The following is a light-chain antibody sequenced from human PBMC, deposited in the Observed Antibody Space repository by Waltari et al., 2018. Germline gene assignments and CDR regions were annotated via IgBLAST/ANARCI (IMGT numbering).Light chain of an antibody. V-gene: IGKV3D-15*03. J-gene: IGKJ1*01. CDR3: QQYVRLPWT. CDR2: DTS. Sequence: EIVMTQSPATLSLSPGERATLSCRASQSVSSSLAWFQQKPGQPPRLLIYDTSIRATGIPDRFSGSGSGTEFSLTISTLEPEDFAIYYCQQYVRLPWTFGQGTKVE. CDR1: QSVSSS.